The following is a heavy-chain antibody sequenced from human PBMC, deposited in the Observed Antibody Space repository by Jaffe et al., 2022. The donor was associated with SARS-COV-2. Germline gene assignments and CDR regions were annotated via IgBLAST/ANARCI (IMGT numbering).Heavy chain of an antibody. D-gene: IGHD6-6*01. Sequence: QVQLVESGGGVVQPGRSLRLSCAASGFTFSTYGMHWVRQAPGKGLEWVAVIWYDGSNEYYADSVKGRFTISRDSSKNTLYLQMNSLRAEDTAVYYCARDLYSSSFDYWGQGTLVTVSS. J-gene: IGHJ4*02. CDR2: IWYDGSNE. CDR3: ARDLYSSSFDY. CDR1: GFTFSTYG. V-gene: IGHV3-33*01.